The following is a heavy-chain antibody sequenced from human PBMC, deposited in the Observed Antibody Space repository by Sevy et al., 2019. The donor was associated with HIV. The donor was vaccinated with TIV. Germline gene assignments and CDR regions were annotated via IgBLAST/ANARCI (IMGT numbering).Heavy chain of an antibody. J-gene: IGHJ4*02. V-gene: IGHV3-23*01. CDR2: ISGSGGST. CDR1: GFTSSSYA. CDR3: AKDHSGSYLVYYFDY. D-gene: IGHD1-26*01. Sequence: GGSLRLSCAASGFTSSSYAMSWVRQAPGKGLEWVSAISGSGGSTYYADSVKGRFTISRDNSKNTLYLQMNSLRAEDTAVYCCAKDHSGSYLVYYFDYWGQGTLVTVSS.